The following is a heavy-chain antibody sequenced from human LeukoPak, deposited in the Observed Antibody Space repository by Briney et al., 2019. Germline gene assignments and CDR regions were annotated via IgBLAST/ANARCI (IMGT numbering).Heavy chain of an antibody. V-gene: IGHV4-34*01. CDR2: INHSGST. CDR3: ARLRRRLYYDAYYYMDV. CDR1: GGSISGYY. D-gene: IGHD3-3*01. J-gene: IGHJ6*03. Sequence: SSETLSLTCTVSGGSISGYYWSWIRQPPGKGLEWIGEINHSGSTNYNPSLKSRVTISVDTSKNQFSLKLSSVTAADTAVYYCARLRRRLYYDAYYYMDVWGKGTTVTLSS.